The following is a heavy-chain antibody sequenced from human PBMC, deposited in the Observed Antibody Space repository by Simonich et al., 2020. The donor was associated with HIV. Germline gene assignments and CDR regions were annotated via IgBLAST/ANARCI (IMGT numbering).Heavy chain of an antibody. J-gene: IGHJ6*03. CDR2: ISAYNGNT. V-gene: IGHV1-18*01. D-gene: IGHD6-19*01. Sequence: QVQLVQSGAEVKKPGASVKVSCKASGYTFTSYGISWVRQAPGQGLEWLGWISAYNGNTNNAQKLQGRVTMTTDTSTSTAYMELRSLRSDDTAVYYCARGVSSGWSYYYYYYYMDVWGKGTTVTVSS. CDR3: ARGVSSGWSYYYYYYYMDV. CDR1: GYTFTSYG.